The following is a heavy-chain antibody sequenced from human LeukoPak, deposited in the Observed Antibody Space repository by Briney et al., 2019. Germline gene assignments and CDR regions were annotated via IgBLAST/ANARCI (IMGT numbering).Heavy chain of an antibody. D-gene: IGHD6-13*01. Sequence: SETLSLTCTVSGGSISSSSYYWGWIRQPPGKGLEWIGSIYHSGSTYYNPSLKSRVTISVDTSKNQFSLKLSSVTAADTAVYYCARDGFSSSWYGYYYYYGMDVWGQGTTVTVSS. CDR2: IYHSGST. V-gene: IGHV4-39*07. CDR1: GGSISSSSYY. CDR3: ARDGFSSSWYGYYYYYGMDV. J-gene: IGHJ6*02.